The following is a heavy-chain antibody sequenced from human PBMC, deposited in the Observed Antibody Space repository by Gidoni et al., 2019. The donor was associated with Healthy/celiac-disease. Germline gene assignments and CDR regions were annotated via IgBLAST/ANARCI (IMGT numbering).Heavy chain of an antibody. D-gene: IGHD6-13*01. CDR3: ASLIAMDY. V-gene: IGHV3-72*01. CDR1: GFTFSDHY. Sequence: EVQLVESGGGLVQPGGSLRLSCAASGFTFSDHYMDWVRQAPGKGMEWGVRTRNKANSYTTEYAASVKGRFTISRDDSKNSLYLQMNSLKTEDTAVYYCASLIAMDYWGQGTLVTVAS. CDR2: TRNKANSYTT. J-gene: IGHJ4*02.